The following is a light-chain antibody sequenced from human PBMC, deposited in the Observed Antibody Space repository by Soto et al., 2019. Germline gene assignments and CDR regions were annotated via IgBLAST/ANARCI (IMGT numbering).Light chain of an antibody. CDR1: QTISSW. CDR2: KAS. J-gene: IGKJ1*01. CDR3: QHYNSYSEA. V-gene: IGKV1-5*03. Sequence: IHMTESPATLSGSVVDRVTITCRAVQTISSWLAWYQQKPGKAPKLLIYKASTLKSGVPSRFSGSGSGTEFTLTISSLQPDDFATYYCQHYNSYSEAFGQGTKVDIK.